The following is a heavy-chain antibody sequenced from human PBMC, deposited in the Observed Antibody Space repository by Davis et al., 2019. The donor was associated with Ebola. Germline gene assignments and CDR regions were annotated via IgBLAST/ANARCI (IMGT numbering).Heavy chain of an antibody. V-gene: IGHV3-48*02. CDR1: GFTFSNAW. CDR3: ARWGEKWFGELIYYYYGMDV. CDR2: ISSSSSTI. Sequence: GESLKISCEASGFTFSNAWMSWVRQAPGKGLEWVSYISSSSSTIYYADSVKGRFTISRDNAKNSLYLQMNSLRDEDTAVYYCARWGEKWFGELIYYYYGMDVWGQGTTVTVSS. J-gene: IGHJ6*02. D-gene: IGHD3-10*01.